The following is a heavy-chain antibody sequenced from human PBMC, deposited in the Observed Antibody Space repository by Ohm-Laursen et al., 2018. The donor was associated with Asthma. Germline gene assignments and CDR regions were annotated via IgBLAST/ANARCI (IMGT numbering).Heavy chain of an antibody. CDR1: GYTFTGYY. D-gene: IGHD2-2*01. CDR3: ARDKVQSAFCSSTSCYGRGVNWFDP. V-gene: IGHV1-2*06. Sequence: GSSVKVSCKASGYTFTGYYMHWVRQAPGQGLEWMGRINPNSGGTNYAQKFQGRVTMTRDTSISTAYMELSRLRSDDTAVYYCARDKVQSAFCSSTSCYGRGVNWFDPWGQGTLVTVSS. CDR2: INPNSGGT. J-gene: IGHJ5*02.